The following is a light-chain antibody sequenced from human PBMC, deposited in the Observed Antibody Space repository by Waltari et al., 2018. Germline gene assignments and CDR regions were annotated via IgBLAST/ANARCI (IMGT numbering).Light chain of an antibody. CDR3: CSCVGRNIYWV. Sequence: QSALTQPRSVFGSPGQSVTISCTGTSSDVGSNNFDSWYQHHPYKAPKLIIYDINKRPSGVPDLFSGSKSGNTASLTISGLQAEDEADYYCCSCVGRNIYWVFGGGTKLTVL. CDR1: SSDVGSNNF. CDR2: DIN. J-gene: IGLJ3*02. V-gene: IGLV2-11*01.